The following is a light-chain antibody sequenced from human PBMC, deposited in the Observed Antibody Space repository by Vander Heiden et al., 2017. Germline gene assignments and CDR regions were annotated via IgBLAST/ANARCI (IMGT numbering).Light chain of an antibody. CDR3: QVWDTNTVL. Sequence: SNDLTQPLSVSVALGQTATISCGGNNIGSKFVHWYQLRPGQSRVLVISRDGVRPSGIPERFSGSDSGNTATLTISRAQAGDEAVYYCQVWDTNTVLFGGGTKLTVL. J-gene: IGLJ2*01. CDR2: RDG. CDR1: NIGSKF. V-gene: IGLV3-9*01.